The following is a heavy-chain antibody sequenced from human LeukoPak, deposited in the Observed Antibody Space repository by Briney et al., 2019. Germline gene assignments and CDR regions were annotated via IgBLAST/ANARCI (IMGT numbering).Heavy chain of an antibody. Sequence: SGTLSLTCTVSGGSISSSTYYRGWIRQPPGKGLEWIGSSYYSGSTYYNPSFKSRVTISVDTSKNQFSLKLRSVTAADTAVYYCARLADCSSTRCHDYWGQGTLVTVSS. CDR3: ARLADCSSTRCHDY. D-gene: IGHD2-2*01. J-gene: IGHJ4*02. CDR2: SYYSGST. V-gene: IGHV4-39*01. CDR1: GGSISSSTYY.